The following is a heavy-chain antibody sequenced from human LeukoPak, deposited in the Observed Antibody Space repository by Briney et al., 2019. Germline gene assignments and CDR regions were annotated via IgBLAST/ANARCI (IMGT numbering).Heavy chain of an antibody. CDR3: ARGRVGHYYDSSGYYYRSSSYFDY. J-gene: IGHJ4*02. CDR2: INHSGST. D-gene: IGHD3-22*01. V-gene: IGHV4-34*01. CDR1: GGSFSGYY. Sequence: SETLSLTCAVYGGSFSGYYWSWIRQPPGKGLEWIGEINHSGSTNYNPSLKSRVTISVDTSKNQFSLKLSSVTAADTAVYYCARGRVGHYYDSSGYYYRSSSYFDYWGQGTLVTVSS.